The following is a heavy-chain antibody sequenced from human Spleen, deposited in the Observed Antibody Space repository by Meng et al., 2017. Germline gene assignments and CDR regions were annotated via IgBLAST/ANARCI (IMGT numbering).Heavy chain of an antibody. V-gene: IGHV4-30-2*01. Sequence: QLQLQESDSGLVKPSQTLSLTCDVSGDSISSGGYSWSWIRQPPGKGLEWIGGINNSGTTDYNPSLKSRVTMSVATSKKQFSLKLSSVTAADTALYYCRLAYCDSDCGDYWGQGTLVTVSS. D-gene: IGHD2-21*02. CDR2: INNSGTT. CDR3: RLAYCDSDCGDY. J-gene: IGHJ4*02. CDR1: GDSISSGGYS.